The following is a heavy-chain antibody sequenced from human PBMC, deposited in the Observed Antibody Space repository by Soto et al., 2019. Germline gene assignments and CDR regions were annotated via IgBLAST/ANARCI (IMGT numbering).Heavy chain of an antibody. D-gene: IGHD2-15*01. CDR2: IYYSGST. V-gene: IGHV4-39*01. J-gene: IGHJ6*02. CDR3: ARRVVVAATREYYYYGMDV. Sequence: SETLSLTCTVSGGSISSSSYYWGWIRQPPGKGLEWIGSIYYSGSTYYNPSLKSRVTISVDTSKNQFSLKLSSVTAADTAVYYCARRVVVAATREYYYYGMDVWGQGTTVTVSS. CDR1: GGSISSSSYY.